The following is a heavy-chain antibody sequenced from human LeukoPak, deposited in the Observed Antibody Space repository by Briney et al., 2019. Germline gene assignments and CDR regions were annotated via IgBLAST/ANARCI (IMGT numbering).Heavy chain of an antibody. V-gene: IGHV3-23*01. Sequence: GGSLRLSCATSGFTFSSYAMSWVRQAPGKGLEWVSAISGSGGSTYYADSVKGRFTISRDNSKNTLYLQMNSLRAEDTAVHYCATLPAYSSSSRGYFDYWGQGTLVTVSS. D-gene: IGHD6-6*01. CDR1: GFTFSSYA. J-gene: IGHJ4*02. CDR2: ISGSGGST. CDR3: ATLPAYSSSSRGYFDY.